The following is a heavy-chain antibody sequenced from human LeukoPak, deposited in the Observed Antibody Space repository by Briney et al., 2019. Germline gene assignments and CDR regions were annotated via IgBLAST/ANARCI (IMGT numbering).Heavy chain of an antibody. CDR2: IIPIFGTA. D-gene: IGHD3-3*01. Sequence: SVKVSCKASGGTFSSYAISWVRQAPGQGREWMGGIIPIFGTANSAQKFQGRVTITADESTSTAYMELSSLRSEDTAVYYCARDPNYDFWSGYPIRGNWFDPWGQGTLVTVSS. CDR3: ARDPNYDFWSGYPIRGNWFDP. V-gene: IGHV1-69*01. J-gene: IGHJ5*02. CDR1: GGTFSSYA.